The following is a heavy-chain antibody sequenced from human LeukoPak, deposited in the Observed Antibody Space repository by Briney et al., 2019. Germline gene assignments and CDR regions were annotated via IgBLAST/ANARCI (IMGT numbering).Heavy chain of an antibody. V-gene: IGHV4-38-2*02. J-gene: IGHJ5*02. D-gene: IGHD3-3*01. CDR1: GYSISSGYY. CDR2: IYHSESA. CDR3: ARERGAIFGVVIIQGGSNWFDP. Sequence: SETLSLTCTVSGYSISSGYYWGWIRQPPGKGLEWIGSIYHSESAYYNPSLKSRVTISVDTSKNQFSLKLSSVTAADTAVYYCARERGAIFGVVIIQGGSNWFDPWGQGTLVTVSS.